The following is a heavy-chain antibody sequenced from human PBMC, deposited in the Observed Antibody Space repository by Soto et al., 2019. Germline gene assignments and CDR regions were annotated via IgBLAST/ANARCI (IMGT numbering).Heavy chain of an antibody. V-gene: IGHV4-31*03. Sequence: LSLTCTVSGGPISSGGYYWSWIRQHPGKGLEWIGYIYYSGSTYYNPSLKSRVTISVDTSKNQFSLKLSSVTAADTAVYYCARDLRTRDSSGYSNNWFDPWGQGTLVTVSS. CDR1: GGPISSGGYY. D-gene: IGHD3-22*01. CDR2: IYYSGST. CDR3: ARDLRTRDSSGYSNNWFDP. J-gene: IGHJ5*02.